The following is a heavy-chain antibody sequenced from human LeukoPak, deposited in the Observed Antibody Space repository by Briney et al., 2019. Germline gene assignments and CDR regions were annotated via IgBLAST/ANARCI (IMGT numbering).Heavy chain of an antibody. V-gene: IGHV3-33*01. CDR1: GFTFSSYG. Sequence: PGRSLGLSCAASGFTFSSYGMHWVRQAPGRGLEWVAVMWYDGSNKYYADSVKGRFTISRDNSKNTLYLQMNSLRAEDTAVYHCARDYRGRLDYWGQGPLVTVSS. J-gene: IGHJ4*02. CDR2: MWYDGSNK. CDR3: ARDYRGRLDY. D-gene: IGHD3-10*01.